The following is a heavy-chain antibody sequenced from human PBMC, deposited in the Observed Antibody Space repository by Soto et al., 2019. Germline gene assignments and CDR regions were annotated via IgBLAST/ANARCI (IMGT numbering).Heavy chain of an antibody. CDR1: GGTFSSYA. CDR2: IIPIFGTA. J-gene: IGHJ4*02. Sequence: QVQLVQSGAEVKKPGSSVKVSCKASGGTFSSYAISWVRKAPGQGLEWMGGIIPIFGTANYAQKFQGRVTITADEYTSTAYMELSSLRSEDTAVYYCATQDGHGGKSPFDYWGQGTLVTVSS. V-gene: IGHV1-69*12. D-gene: IGHD2-15*01. CDR3: ATQDGHGGKSPFDY.